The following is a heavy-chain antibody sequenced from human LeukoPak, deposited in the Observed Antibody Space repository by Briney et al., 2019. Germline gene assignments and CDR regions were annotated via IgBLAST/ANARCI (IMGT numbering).Heavy chain of an antibody. V-gene: IGHV4-39*07. CDR3: ARRGGLREYCTNGVCYTGAFDI. J-gene: IGHJ3*02. Sequence: PSETLSLTCTVSGGSISSSSYYWGWIRQPPGKGLEWIGGIYYSGSTYYNPSLKSRVTISVDTSKNQFSLKLSSVTAADTAVYYCARRGGLREYCTNGVCYTGAFDIWGQGTRVTVSS. D-gene: IGHD2-8*01. CDR1: GGSISSSSYY. CDR2: IYYSGST.